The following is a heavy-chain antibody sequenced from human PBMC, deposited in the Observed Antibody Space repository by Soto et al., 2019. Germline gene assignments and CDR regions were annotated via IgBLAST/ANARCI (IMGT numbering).Heavy chain of an antibody. CDR3: AKWSQSSDSSGYHYYYGMDV. Sequence: GGSLRLSCAASGFTFSSYAMSWVRQAPGKGLEWVSAISGSGGSTYYADSVKGRFTISRDNSKNTLYLQMNSLRAEDTAVYYCAKWSQSSDSSGYHYYYGMDVWGQGTTVTVS. D-gene: IGHD3-22*01. J-gene: IGHJ6*02. V-gene: IGHV3-23*01. CDR1: GFTFSSYA. CDR2: ISGSGGST.